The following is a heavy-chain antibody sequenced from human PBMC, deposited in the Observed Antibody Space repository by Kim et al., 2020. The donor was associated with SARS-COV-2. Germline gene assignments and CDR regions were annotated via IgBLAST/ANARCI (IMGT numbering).Heavy chain of an antibody. J-gene: IGHJ4*02. D-gene: IGHD3-22*01. V-gene: IGHV1-3*04. CDR2: INTGNGNT. CDR1: GYSFTTYS. CDR3: AIDPSYDSSGYYGDQFDY. Sequence: ASVKVSCKASGYSFTTYSMHWVRQAPGQRLEWVGWINTGNGNTKYSQKFQGRVTITRETSASLAYMELSSLRSEDTAVIYCAIDPSYDSSGYYGDQFDYWGQGTLVTVSS.